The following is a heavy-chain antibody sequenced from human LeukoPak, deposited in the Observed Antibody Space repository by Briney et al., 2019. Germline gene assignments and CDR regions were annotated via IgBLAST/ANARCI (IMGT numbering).Heavy chain of an antibody. CDR1: GGSFSGYY. V-gene: IGHV4-34*01. Sequence: SETLSLTCAVYGGSFSGYYWSWIRQPPGKGLEWIGEINHSGSTNYNPSLKSRVTISVDTSKNQFSLKLSSVTAADTAVYYCARAPYYYYYMDVWGKGTTVTVSS. J-gene: IGHJ6*03. CDR3: ARAPYYYYYMDV. CDR2: INHSGST.